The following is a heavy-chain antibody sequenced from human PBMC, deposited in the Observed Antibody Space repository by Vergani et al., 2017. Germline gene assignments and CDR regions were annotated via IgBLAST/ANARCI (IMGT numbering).Heavy chain of an antibody. V-gene: IGHV3-30*03. D-gene: IGHD1-1*01. CDR1: GFTSSYYG. J-gene: IGHJ1*01. Sequence: QVHLVESGGGVVQPVRSLRLSCVVSGFTSSYYGMHWVRQAPGKGLEWVAVISYDGTQKYYADSVKGRFTISRDNSKSNLYLQMNSLRTEDTAVYYCATKSCGTPGCQIGYFREWGQGTLVTVSS. CDR3: ATKSCGTPGCQIGYFRE. CDR2: ISYDGTQK.